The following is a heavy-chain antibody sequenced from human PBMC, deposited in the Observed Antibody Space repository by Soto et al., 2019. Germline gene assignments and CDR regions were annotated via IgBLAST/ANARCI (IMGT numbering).Heavy chain of an antibody. CDR3: AAETTDTAMATYYFDY. CDR1: GFTFTSSA. J-gene: IGHJ4*02. Sequence: SVKVSCKASGFTFTSSAVQWVRQARGQRLEWIGWIVVGSGNTNYAQKFQERVTITRDMSTSTAYMEPSSLRSEDTAVYYCAAETTDTAMATYYFDYWGQGTLVTVSS. D-gene: IGHD5-18*01. V-gene: IGHV1-58*01. CDR2: IVVGSGNT.